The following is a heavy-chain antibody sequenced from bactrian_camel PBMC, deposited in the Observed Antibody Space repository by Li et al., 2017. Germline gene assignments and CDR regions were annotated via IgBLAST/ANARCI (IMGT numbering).Heavy chain of an antibody. D-gene: IGHD3*01. V-gene: IGHV3S9*01. Sequence: HVQLVESGGGSVQAGGSLRLSCAVSGGTWNSYSMGWFRQRPGLAREGVAVIDNDSSTEYAASVKGRFTISKDNALNTLYLQMNSLKPEDTAMYSCNTYSHGVSCPSKPQGGQGTQVTVS. CDR3: NTYSHGVSCPSKPQ. J-gene: IGHJ4*01. CDR1: GGTWNSYS. CDR2: IDNDSST.